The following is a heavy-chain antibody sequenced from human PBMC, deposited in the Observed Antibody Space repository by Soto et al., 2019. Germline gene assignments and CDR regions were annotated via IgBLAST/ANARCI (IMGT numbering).Heavy chain of an antibody. Sequence: GVSLRLSCASSGFTYSNFAMSWLRQAPGRGLEWVSTIGGSGTNIFYADSVKGRFTISRDNSKNTLFLQMSSLRAEDTAVYYCARVIYGDYVSLRYFDYWGQGTLVTVSS. J-gene: IGHJ4*02. V-gene: IGHV3-23*01. CDR2: IGGSGTNI. CDR1: GFTYSNFA. CDR3: ARVIYGDYVSLRYFDY. D-gene: IGHD4-17*01.